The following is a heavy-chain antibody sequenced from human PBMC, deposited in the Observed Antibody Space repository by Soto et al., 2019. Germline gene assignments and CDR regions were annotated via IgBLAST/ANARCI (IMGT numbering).Heavy chain of an antibody. CDR1: GFTFSSYG. Sequence: GGSLRLSCAASGFTFSSYGMHWVRQAPGKGLEWVAVISYDGSNKYYADSVKGRFTISRDNSKNTLYLQMNSLRAEDTAVYYCAKGSRSSGYYLDYWGQGTLVTVSS. CDR3: AKGSRSSGYYLDY. CDR2: ISYDGSNK. J-gene: IGHJ4*02. V-gene: IGHV3-30*18. D-gene: IGHD3-22*01.